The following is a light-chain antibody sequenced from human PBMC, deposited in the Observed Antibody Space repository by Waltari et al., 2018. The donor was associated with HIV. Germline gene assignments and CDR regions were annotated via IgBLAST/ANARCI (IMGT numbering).Light chain of an antibody. Sequence: QSALPQPASVSGSPGQSITISCTATSSDVGSYNLVSWYQQHPGKAPKLMIYEGSKRPSGVSNRFSGSKSGNTASLTISGLQAEDEADYYCCSYAGSVVFGGGTKLTVL. CDR1: SSDVGSYNL. CDR3: CSYAGSVV. J-gene: IGLJ2*01. V-gene: IGLV2-23*01. CDR2: EGS.